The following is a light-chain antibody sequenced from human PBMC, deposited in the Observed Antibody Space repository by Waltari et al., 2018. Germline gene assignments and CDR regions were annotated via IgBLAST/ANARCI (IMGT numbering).Light chain of an antibody. CDR3: QNHERLPAV. J-gene: IGKJ1*01. V-gene: IGKV3-20*01. CDR2: GAS. Sequence: EHVLTQSPGTLTLSPGDRATLSCRASQSIGRYLVWYQQKPGQAPRLLIYGASSRAAGIPDRFSGSGSGTDFSLTISRLEPEDFAVYYCQNHERLPAVFGQGTKVEIK. CDR1: QSIGRY.